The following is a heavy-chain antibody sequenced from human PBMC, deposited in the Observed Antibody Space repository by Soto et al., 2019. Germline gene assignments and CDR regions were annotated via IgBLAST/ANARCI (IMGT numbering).Heavy chain of an antibody. CDR1: GASITGADSY. V-gene: IGHV4-30-4*01. Sequence: PSETLSLTCAVSGASITGADSYWCWIRKPPGKGLERIGYIPYSRTPYYTPPLRRRVTISATRSENKFSLTLKTVTAADTAAYFCVRAFVRYALGPWGQGTKVTVCS. J-gene: IGHJ5*02. CDR3: VRAFVRYALGP. D-gene: IGHD3-16*01. CDR2: IPYSRTP.